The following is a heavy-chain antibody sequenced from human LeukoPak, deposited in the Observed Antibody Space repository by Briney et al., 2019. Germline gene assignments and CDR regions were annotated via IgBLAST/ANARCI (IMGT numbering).Heavy chain of an antibody. D-gene: IGHD6-13*01. Sequence: ASVKVSCKVSGYTLTELSMHWVRQAPGKGLEWMGGFDPEDGETIYAQKFQGRVTMTEDTSTDTAYMELSSLRSEDTAVYYCATLPVRQQLVPDSAPLDYWGQGTLVTVSS. CDR3: ATLPVRQQLVPDSAPLDY. CDR1: GYTLTELS. V-gene: IGHV1-24*01. J-gene: IGHJ4*02. CDR2: FDPEDGET.